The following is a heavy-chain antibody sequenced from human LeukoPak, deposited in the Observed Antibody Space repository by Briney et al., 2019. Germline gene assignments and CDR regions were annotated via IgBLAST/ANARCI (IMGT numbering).Heavy chain of an antibody. Sequence: GASVKVSCKASGYTFTYYYIHWVRQAPGQGLEWVGWINPNSGGTNYAQKFQGRVTMTRDTSISTAYMDLSRLRSDDTAVYYCARPNRRGVPAAIVYYMDVWGKGTTVTVSS. V-gene: IGHV1-2*02. CDR1: GYTFTYYY. J-gene: IGHJ6*03. CDR2: INPNSGGT. CDR3: ARPNRRGVPAAIVYYMDV. D-gene: IGHD2-2*02.